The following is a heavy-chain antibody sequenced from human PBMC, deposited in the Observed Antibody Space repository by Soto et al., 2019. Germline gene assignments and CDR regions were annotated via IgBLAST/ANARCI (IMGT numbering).Heavy chain of an antibody. J-gene: IGHJ4*02. CDR3: ARDYYDSTGYYPRVFDY. V-gene: IGHV1-18*01. Sequence: ASVKVSCKASGYTFTSYDISWVRQAPGQGLEWMGWISAYNGDTNYAQKLQGRVTMTTDTSTNTAYMELRSLRSDDTAVYYCARDYYDSTGYYPRVFDYWGQGTLVTVS. CDR2: ISAYNGDT. D-gene: IGHD3-22*01. CDR1: GYTFTSYD.